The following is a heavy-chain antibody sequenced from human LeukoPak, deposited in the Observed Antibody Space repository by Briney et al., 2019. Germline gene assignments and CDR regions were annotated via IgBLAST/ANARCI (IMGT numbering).Heavy chain of an antibody. CDR2: ISGDGGST. J-gene: IGHJ4*02. CDR3: AKDTTVTTLGSAFDY. Sequence: GGSLRLSCAASGFTFDDYAMHWVRQAPGKGLEWVSLISGDGGSTYYADSVKGRFTISRDNSKNSLYLQMNSLRTEDTALYYCAKDTTVTTLGSAFDYWGQGTLVTVSS. CDR1: GFTFDDYA. D-gene: IGHD4-17*01. V-gene: IGHV3-43*02.